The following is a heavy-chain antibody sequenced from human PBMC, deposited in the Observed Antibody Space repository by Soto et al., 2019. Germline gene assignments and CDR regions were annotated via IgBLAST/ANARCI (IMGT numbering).Heavy chain of an antibody. CDR3: AIYSSGWYXLDY. J-gene: IGHJ4*02. CDR1: GFTFSSYG. Sequence: GGSLRLSCAASGFTFSSYGMHWVRQAPGKGLEWVAVISYDGSNKYYADSVKGRFTISRDNSKNTLYLQMNSLRAEDTAVYYCAIYSSGWYXLDYWGQRTLVTVSS. D-gene: IGHD6-19*01. CDR2: ISYDGSNK. V-gene: IGHV3-30*03.